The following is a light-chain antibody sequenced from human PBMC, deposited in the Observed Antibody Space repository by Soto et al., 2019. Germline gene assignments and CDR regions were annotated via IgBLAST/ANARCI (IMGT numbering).Light chain of an antibody. Sequence: QSVLTQPPSVSGAPGQRVTISCTGSSSNIGAGYDVHWYQQLPGTAPKLLIYGNSNRPSGVPDRFSGSKSGTSASLAITGLQADNGADYYCPSYDSSLSGRVFGGGTQLTVL. CDR1: SSNIGAGYD. J-gene: IGLJ3*02. V-gene: IGLV1-40*01. CDR2: GNS. CDR3: PSYDSSLSGRV.